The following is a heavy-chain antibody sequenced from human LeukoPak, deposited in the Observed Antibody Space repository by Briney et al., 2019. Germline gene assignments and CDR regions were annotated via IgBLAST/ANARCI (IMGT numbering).Heavy chain of an antibody. CDR1: GYTFTSNY. CDR2: INPSGGST. CDR3: ARDLVIKGFDY. J-gene: IGHJ4*02. Sequence: GASVKVSCKASGYTFTSNYMHWVRQAPGQGLEWMGIINPSGGSTSYAQKFQGRVTMTRDTSTSTVYMELSSLRSEDTAVYYCARDLVIKGFDYWGQGTLVTVSS. D-gene: IGHD6-6*01. V-gene: IGHV1-46*01.